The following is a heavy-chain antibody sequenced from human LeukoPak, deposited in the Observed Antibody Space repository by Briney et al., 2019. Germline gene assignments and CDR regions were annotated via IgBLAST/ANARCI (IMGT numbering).Heavy chain of an antibody. Sequence: SVKVSCKASGGTFSSYAISWVRQAPGQGLEWMGGIIPIFGTANYAQKFQGRVTIIADESTSTAYMELSSLRSEDTAVYYCARMMVRGNYYFDYWGQGTLVTVSS. CDR3: ARMMVRGNYYFDY. CDR1: GGTFSSYA. CDR2: IIPIFGTA. J-gene: IGHJ4*02. D-gene: IGHD3-10*01. V-gene: IGHV1-69*13.